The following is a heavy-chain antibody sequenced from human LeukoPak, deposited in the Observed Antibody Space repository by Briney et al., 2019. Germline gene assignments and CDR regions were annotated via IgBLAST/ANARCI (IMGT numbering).Heavy chain of an antibody. CDR3: TRDKDYYDTNGDLLNWFDP. J-gene: IGHJ5*02. V-gene: IGHV4-31*03. D-gene: IGHD3-22*01. Sequence: TLSLTCTVSGGSISSGGYYWSWIRQHPGKGLEWIGYIYYSGSTYYNPSLKSRVTISVDTSKNQFSLKLSSVTAADTAVYYCTRDKDYYDTNGDLLNWFDPWGQGTLVTVSS. CDR2: IYYSGST. CDR1: GGSISSGGYY.